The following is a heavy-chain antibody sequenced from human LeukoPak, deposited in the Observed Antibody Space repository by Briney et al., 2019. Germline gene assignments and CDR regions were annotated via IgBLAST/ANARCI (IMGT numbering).Heavy chain of an antibody. CDR1: GFTFSTYA. CDR3: TTGTWIQLWLADY. V-gene: IGHV3-23*01. D-gene: IGHD5-18*01. CDR2: ISGSDGTT. Sequence: GGSLRLSCAASGFTFSTYAMNWVRQAREKGLEWVSGISGSDGTTYYADSVKGRFTISRDNSKNTLYLQMNRLKTEDTAVYYCTTGTWIQLWLADYWGQGTLVTVSS. J-gene: IGHJ4*02.